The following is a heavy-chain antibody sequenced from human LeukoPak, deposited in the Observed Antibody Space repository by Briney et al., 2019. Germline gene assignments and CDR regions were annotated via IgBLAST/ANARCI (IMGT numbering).Heavy chain of an antibody. D-gene: IGHD3-10*01. J-gene: IGHJ6*04. CDR3: ARGMEYKYGSERAYPVPDV. CDR1: GFTFSTYS. V-gene: IGHV3-7*01. CDR2: IKEDGSGK. Sequence: QAGGSLRLSCAASGFTFSTYSMTWVRQAPGKGLEWVANIKEDGSGKYYVDSVKGRFTISRDNAKKTLSLQMNTLRGDDAAVYYCARGMEYKYGSERAYPVPDVWGRGTTVTVSS.